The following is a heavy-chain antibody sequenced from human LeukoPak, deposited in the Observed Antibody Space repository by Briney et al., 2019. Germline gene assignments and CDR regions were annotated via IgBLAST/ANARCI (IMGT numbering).Heavy chain of an antibody. CDR1: GFTVSSNY. Sequence: GGSLRLSCAASGFTVSSNYKSWVRQAPGKGLEWVAVIWYDGSNKYYADSVKGRFTISRDNSKNTLYLQMNSLRAEDTAVYYCARTDLSGYYDFWSGYYGMDVWGQGTTVTVSS. J-gene: IGHJ6*02. CDR3: ARTDLSGYYDFWSGYYGMDV. CDR2: IWYDGSNK. D-gene: IGHD3-3*01. V-gene: IGHV3-33*08.